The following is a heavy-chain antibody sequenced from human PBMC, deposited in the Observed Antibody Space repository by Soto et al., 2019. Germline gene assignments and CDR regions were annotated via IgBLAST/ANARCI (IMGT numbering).Heavy chain of an antibody. V-gene: IGHV3-73*01. CDR3: TRLGGTIFGVVIQNNYFDY. D-gene: IGHD3-3*01. J-gene: IGHJ4*02. CDR1: GFTFSGSA. CDR2: IRSKANSYAT. Sequence: HPGGSLRLSCAASGFTFSGSAMHWVRQASGKGLEWVGRIRSKANSYATAYAASVKGRFTISRDDSKNTAYLQMNSLKTEDTAVYYCTRLGGTIFGVVIQNNYFDYWGQGTLVTVSS.